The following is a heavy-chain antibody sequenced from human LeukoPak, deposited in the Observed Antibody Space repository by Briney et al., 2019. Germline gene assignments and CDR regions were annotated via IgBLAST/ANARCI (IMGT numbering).Heavy chain of an antibody. CDR2: ISAYNGNT. CDR1: GYTFTSYG. J-gene: IGHJ4*02. CDR3: ARGAYYYGSGSSPFDY. D-gene: IGHD3-10*01. Sequence: ASVKVSCKASGYTFTSYGISWVRQAPGQGLEWMGWISAYNGNTNYAQKLQGRVTMTTDTSTSKANMEMRRQRDGDAAVYYCARGAYYYGSGSSPFDYWGQGTLVTVSS. V-gene: IGHV1-18*01.